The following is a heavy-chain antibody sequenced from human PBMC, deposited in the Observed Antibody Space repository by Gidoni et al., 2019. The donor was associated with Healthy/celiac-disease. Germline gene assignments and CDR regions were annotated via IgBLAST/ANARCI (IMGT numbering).Heavy chain of an antibody. V-gene: IGHV1-24*01. CDR2: FDPEDGET. J-gene: IGHJ6*02. CDR1: GYTLTDLS. D-gene: IGHD2-2*02. Sequence: QVQLVQSGAEVKKPGASVKVSCKVSGYTLTDLSMHWVRQAPGKGLEWMGGFDPEDGETIYAQKFQGRVTMTEDTSTDTAYMELSSLRSEDTAVYYCATVRRYCSSTSCYTGYYYYYGMDVWGQGTTVTVSS. CDR3: ATVRRYCSSTSCYTGYYYYYGMDV.